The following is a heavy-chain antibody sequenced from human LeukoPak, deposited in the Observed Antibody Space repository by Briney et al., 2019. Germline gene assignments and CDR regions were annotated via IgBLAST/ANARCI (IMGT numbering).Heavy chain of an antibody. CDR2: ITRGGAGT. D-gene: IGHD2-21*01. J-gene: IGHJ4*02. CDR3: ARNHPNCVGTDCLLFDY. CDR1: GFTFSGYA. V-gene: IGHV3-23*01. Sequence: TGGSLRRYCVASGFTFSGYAMSWVRQAPGKGLEGVSTITRGGAGTYYADSVKGRFTISRDNSTNSLYLRVNSLRDEDTAVYYCARNHPNCVGTDCLLFDYWGQGTLVTVSS.